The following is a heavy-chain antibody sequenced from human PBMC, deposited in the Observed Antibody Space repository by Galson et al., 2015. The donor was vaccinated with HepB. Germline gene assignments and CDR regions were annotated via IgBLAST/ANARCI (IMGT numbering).Heavy chain of an antibody. D-gene: IGHD4-17*01. CDR2: IYRSGTT. J-gene: IGHJ3*02. CDR3: ARGAYGDRADAFDI. V-gene: IGHV4-30-4*01. Sequence: TLSLTCNVSGGSISSGDYYWSWIRQPPGKGLEWSGHIYRSGTTYENPSLKSRVAMSVDTSKNHFSLRMSSVTAADTAVYYCARGAYGDRADAFDIWGHGTMVSVSS. CDR1: GGSISSGDYY.